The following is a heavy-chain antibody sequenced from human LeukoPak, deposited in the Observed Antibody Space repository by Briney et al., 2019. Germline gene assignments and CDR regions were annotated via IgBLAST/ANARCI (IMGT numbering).Heavy chain of an antibody. Sequence: GGSLRLSCEASGFTFSSYWMSWVRQAPGKGLEWVALISYDGSNKHYADSVKGRFTISRDNSKNTLYLQMNSLRAEDTAVYYCARDGTSGDLDYWGQGTLVTVSS. CDR3: ARDGTSGDLDY. V-gene: IGHV3-30-3*01. CDR1: GFTFSSYW. J-gene: IGHJ4*02. CDR2: ISYDGSNK. D-gene: IGHD1-26*01.